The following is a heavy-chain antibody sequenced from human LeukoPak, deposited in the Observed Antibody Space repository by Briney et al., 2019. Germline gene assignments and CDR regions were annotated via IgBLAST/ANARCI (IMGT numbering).Heavy chain of an antibody. CDR1: GGTFISYA. CDR2: IIPIFGTV. Sequence: ASVKVSCKASGGTFISYAISWVRQAPGQGLEWMGGIIPIFGTVNYAQKFQGRVTITADESTSTAYMELSSLRSEDTAVYYCARESLTGDAFDIWGQGTMVTVSS. V-gene: IGHV1-69*13. CDR3: ARESLTGDAFDI. J-gene: IGHJ3*02. D-gene: IGHD3-9*01.